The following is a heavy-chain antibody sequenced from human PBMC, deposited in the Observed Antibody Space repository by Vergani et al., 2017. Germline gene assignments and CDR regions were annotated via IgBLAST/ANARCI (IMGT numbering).Heavy chain of an antibody. CDR3: ARRAKPSATTGGMDV. D-gene: IGHD1-14*01. Sequence: QVQLQQWGAGLLKPSETLSLTCAVYGGSFSGYYWSWIRQPPGKGLEWIGEINHSGSTKYNPSRKRRVTISVDTSKNQFSLKLSSVTAADTAGYYCARRAKPSATTGGMDVWGQGTTVTVSS. V-gene: IGHV4-34*01. J-gene: IGHJ6*02. CDR2: INHSGST. CDR1: GGSFSGYY.